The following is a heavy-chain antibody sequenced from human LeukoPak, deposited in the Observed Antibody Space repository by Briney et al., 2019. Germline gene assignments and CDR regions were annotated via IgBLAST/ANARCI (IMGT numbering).Heavy chain of an antibody. CDR3: AGGKQQLVLGYYYYGMDV. J-gene: IGHJ6*02. CDR1: GGSFSGYY. CDR2: INHSGST. D-gene: IGHD6-13*01. Sequence: PSETLSLTCAVYGGSFSGYYWSWIRQPPGKGLEWIGEINHSGSTNYNPSLKSRVTISVDTSKNQFSLKLSSVTAADTAVYYCAGGKQQLVLGYYYYGMDVWGQGTTATVSS. V-gene: IGHV4-34*01.